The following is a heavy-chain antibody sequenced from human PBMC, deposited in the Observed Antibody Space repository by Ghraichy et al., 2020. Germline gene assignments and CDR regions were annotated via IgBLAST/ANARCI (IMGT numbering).Heavy chain of an antibody. J-gene: IGHJ4*02. Sequence: LSLTCAASGFRFNNFAINWVRQAPGKGLEWVSTITASDGSTYYSDSVKGRFTVSRDNSKNTLFLQMNSLRPEDTAAYYCAKTLGPLFGGHVDFWGQGTRVTVSS. CDR3: AKTLGPLFGGHVDF. CDR1: GFRFNNFA. CDR2: ITASDGST. V-gene: IGHV3-23*01. D-gene: IGHD3-10*02.